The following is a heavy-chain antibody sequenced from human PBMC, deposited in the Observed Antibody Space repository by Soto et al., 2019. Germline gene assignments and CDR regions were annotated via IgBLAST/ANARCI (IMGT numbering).Heavy chain of an antibody. D-gene: IGHD6-13*01. V-gene: IGHV4-39*01. CDR3: ARHEGGAAADRPLDY. Sequence: QLRLQESGPGLVKSSETLSLTCTVSGGSVRSSSYYWGWIRQPPGKGLEWIASIYYSGRTHNNPAITSRVTMSIDTYTNQFSLKMNSVTAADTAVYYWARHEGGAAADRPLDYWGQGTLVTVSS. CDR2: IYYSGRT. J-gene: IGHJ4*02. CDR1: GGSVRSSSYY.